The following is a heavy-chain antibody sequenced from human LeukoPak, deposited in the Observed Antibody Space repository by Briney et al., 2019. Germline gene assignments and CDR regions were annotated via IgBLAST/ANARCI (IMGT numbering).Heavy chain of an antibody. J-gene: IGHJ4*02. V-gene: IGHV3-23*01. Sequence: GGSLRLSCAASGFTFSSYAMSWVRRAPGKGLEWVSAICGSGGSTYYADSVKGRFTISMVNSKNTLYQQMYSLRTGDTAVDYCAKGYFAWLGPLYYFDYWGQGTLVTVSS. D-gene: IGHD3-9*01. CDR1: GFTFSSYA. CDR3: AKGYFAWLGPLYYFDY. CDR2: ICGSGGST.